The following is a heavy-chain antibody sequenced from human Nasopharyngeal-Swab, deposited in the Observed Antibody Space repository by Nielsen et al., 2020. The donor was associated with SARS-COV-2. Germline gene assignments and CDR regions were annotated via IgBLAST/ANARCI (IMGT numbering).Heavy chain of an antibody. CDR2: ISGSGGST. Sequence: GGSLRLSCAASGFTFSSHAMSWVRQAPGKGLEWVSAISGSGGSTYYADSVKGRFTISRDNSKNTLYLQMNSLRAEDTAVYYCAKEEVSTTGTRDYYYYYMDVWGKGTTVTVSS. V-gene: IGHV3-23*01. J-gene: IGHJ6*03. CDR1: GFTFSSHA. CDR3: AKEEVSTTGTRDYYYYYMDV. D-gene: IGHD1-1*01.